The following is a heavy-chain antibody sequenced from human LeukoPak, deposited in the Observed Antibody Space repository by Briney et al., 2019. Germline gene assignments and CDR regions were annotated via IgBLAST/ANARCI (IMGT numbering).Heavy chain of an antibody. CDR3: ARRPAAVTYFDY. Sequence: SETLSLTCTVSGYSISSGYYWGWIRQPPGKGPEWIGSIYHSGSTYYNPSLKSRVTISVDTSKNQFSLKLSSVTAADTAVYYCARRPAAVTYFDYWGQGTLVTVSS. V-gene: IGHV4-38-2*02. CDR2: IYHSGST. CDR1: GYSISSGYY. D-gene: IGHD2-2*01. J-gene: IGHJ4*02.